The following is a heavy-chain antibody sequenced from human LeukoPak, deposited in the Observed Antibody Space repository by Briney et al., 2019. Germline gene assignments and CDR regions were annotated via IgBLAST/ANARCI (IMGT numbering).Heavy chain of an antibody. CDR3: ARDLFDDVLLWFGELLTYFDY. V-gene: IGHV3-30-3*01. D-gene: IGHD3-10*01. Sequence: GGSLRLSCAASGFTFSSYAMHWVRQAPGKGLEWVAVISYDGSNKYYADSVKGRFTISRDNSKNTLYLQMNSLRAEDTAVYYCARDLFDDVLLWFGELLTYFDYWGQGTLVTVSS. CDR1: GFTFSSYA. CDR2: ISYDGSNK. J-gene: IGHJ4*02.